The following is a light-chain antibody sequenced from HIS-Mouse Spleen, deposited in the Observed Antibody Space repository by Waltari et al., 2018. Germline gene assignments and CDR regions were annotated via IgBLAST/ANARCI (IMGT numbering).Light chain of an antibody. CDR1: NIGSTR. J-gene: IGLJ2*01. CDR3: QVWDSSSDHVV. Sequence: SYVLTQPPSVSVAPGKTARIPCGGNNIGSTRVPWYQQKPGQAPVLVAYDDSDRPSGIPERFSGSNSGNTATLTISRVEAGDEADYYCQVWDSSSDHVVFGGGTKLTVL. CDR2: DDS. V-gene: IGLV3-21*03.